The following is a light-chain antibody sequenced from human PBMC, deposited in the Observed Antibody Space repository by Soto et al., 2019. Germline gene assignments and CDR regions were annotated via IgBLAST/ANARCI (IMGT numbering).Light chain of an antibody. CDR1: QSVSSN. CDR2: GAS. V-gene: IGKV3D-15*01. Sequence: EIVMTQSPATLSVSPGERATLSCRASQSVSSNLAWYQQKPRQAPMLLIYGASTRATGIPTRFSGSGSGTEFTLTISSLQSEDFAVYYCQHYNNWPLTFGGGTKVEIK. CDR3: QHYNNWPLT. J-gene: IGKJ4*01.